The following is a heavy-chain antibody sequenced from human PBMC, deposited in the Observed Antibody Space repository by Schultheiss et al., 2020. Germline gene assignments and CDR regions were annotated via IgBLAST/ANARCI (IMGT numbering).Heavy chain of an antibody. CDR1: GFTFSSYA. D-gene: IGHD3-10*01. J-gene: IGHJ4*02. V-gene: IGHV3-23*01. CDR3: AKDQTMRGYLIFDY. CDR2: ISGSGGST. Sequence: GESLKISCAASGFTFSSYAMSWVRQAPGKGLEWVSAISGSGGSTYYADSVKGRFTISRDNSKNTLYLQMNSLRAEDTAVYYCAKDQTMRGYLIFDYWGQGTLVTVSS.